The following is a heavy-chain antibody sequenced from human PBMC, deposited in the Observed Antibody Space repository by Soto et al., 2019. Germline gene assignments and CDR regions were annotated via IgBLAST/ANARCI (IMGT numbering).Heavy chain of an antibody. CDR3: GRGVEEVSGSGSYWSMDV. V-gene: IGHV1-8*01. D-gene: IGHD3-10*01. Sequence: QVQLVQSGAEVRKPGASVKVSCKASGYTFRSFDINWVRQAAGHGLEWMGWMTPNSGHTGDAQKCQGRGTMTRNTYTSTVYIEQSSLTSDDTGVYYCGRGVEEVSGSGSYWSMDVWGRGTTVTVYS. J-gene: IGHJ6*03. CDR2: MTPNSGHT. CDR1: GYTFRSFD.